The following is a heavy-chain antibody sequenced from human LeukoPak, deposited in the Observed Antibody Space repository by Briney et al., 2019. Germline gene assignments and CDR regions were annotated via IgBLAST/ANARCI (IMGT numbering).Heavy chain of an antibody. J-gene: IGHJ4*02. CDR3: ARDRSTTHFDY. CDR2: IWYDGSNT. D-gene: IGHD5/OR15-5a*01. Sequence: GGSLRLSCAASGFTFSSYGVHWVRQAPGKGLEWVAMIWYDGSNTYYADSVKGRFTISRDYSKNTLFLQMDSLRAEDTAVYYCARDRSTTHFDYWGQGTLVTVSS. CDR1: GFTFSSYG. V-gene: IGHV3-33*01.